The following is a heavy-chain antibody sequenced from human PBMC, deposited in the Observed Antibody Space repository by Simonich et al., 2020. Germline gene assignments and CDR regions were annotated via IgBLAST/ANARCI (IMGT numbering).Heavy chain of an antibody. V-gene: IGHV3-30*19. CDR1: GFTFSSYG. Sequence: QVQLVESGGGVVQPGRSLRLSCAASGFTFSSYGMPWVRQAPGRGRGWVAVISYDGSNKYYADSGKGRFTISRDNSKNTLYLQMNSLRAEDTAVYYCAREGAGNDAFDIWGQGTMVTVSS. J-gene: IGHJ3*02. CDR3: AREGAGNDAFDI. D-gene: IGHD1-26*01. CDR2: ISYDGSNK.